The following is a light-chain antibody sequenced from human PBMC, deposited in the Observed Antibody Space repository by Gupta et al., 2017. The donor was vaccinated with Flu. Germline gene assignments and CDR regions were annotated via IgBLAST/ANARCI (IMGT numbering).Light chain of an antibody. CDR2: AAS. V-gene: IGKV1-39*01. CDR3: QQSYSTPLT. CDR1: QSISSY. Sequence: DRVTITCRASQSISSYLNWYQQKPGKAPKLLIYAASSLQSGVPSRFSGSGSGRDFTLTISSLQPEEFATYYCQQSYSTPLTFGGGTKVEIK. J-gene: IGKJ4*01.